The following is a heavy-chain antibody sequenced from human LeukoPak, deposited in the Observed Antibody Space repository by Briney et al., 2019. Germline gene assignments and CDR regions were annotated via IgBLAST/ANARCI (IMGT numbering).Heavy chain of an antibody. Sequence: SETLSLTCTVSGGSIGSYYWSWIRQPPGKGLEWNGYIDYSGSTNYNPSLKSRVTISVDTSKNQFSLKLSSVTAADTAVYYCARVRRYTGRPDAFDIWGQGTMVTVSS. CDR1: GGSIGSYY. D-gene: IGHD6-13*01. CDR3: ARVRRYTGRPDAFDI. CDR2: IDYSGST. J-gene: IGHJ3*02. V-gene: IGHV4-59*01.